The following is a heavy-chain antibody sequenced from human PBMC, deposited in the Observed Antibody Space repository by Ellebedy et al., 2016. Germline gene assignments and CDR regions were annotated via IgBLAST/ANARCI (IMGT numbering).Heavy chain of an antibody. CDR3: ARGPMARFDY. J-gene: IGHJ4*02. Sequence: SETLSLTCTVSGGSISSGGYYWSWIRQHPGKGLEWIGYIYYSGSTHYNPSLKSQVTISVDTSKNHFSLNLSSVTAADTAVYYCARGPMARFDYWGQGTLVTVSS. CDR1: GGSISSGGYY. CDR2: IYYSGST. D-gene: IGHD3-10*01. V-gene: IGHV4-31*01.